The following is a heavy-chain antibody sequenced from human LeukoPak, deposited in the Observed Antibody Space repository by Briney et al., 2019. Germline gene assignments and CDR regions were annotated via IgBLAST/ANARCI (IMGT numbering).Heavy chain of an antibody. J-gene: IGHJ4*02. CDR1: GFTLSNYN. V-gene: IGHV3-48*01. CDR2: ISTSSITK. Sequence: GRSLRLSCAASGFTLSNYNMNWVSQAPGEGLGWVAYISTSSITKYYADSVKGRFTISRDNSKNTLYLQMNSLRPDDTALYYCTRDPTVGDPDYFDSWGQGTLVTVSS. CDR3: TRDPTVGDPDYFDS. D-gene: IGHD1-26*01.